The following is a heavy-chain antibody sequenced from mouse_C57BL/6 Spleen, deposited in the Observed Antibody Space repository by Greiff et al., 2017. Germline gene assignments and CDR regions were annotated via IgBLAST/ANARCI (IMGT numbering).Heavy chain of an antibody. V-gene: IGHV5-6*01. CDR3: ARHLTVVGPYARGY. Sequence: EVMLVESGGDLVKPGGSLKLSCAASGFTFSSYGMSWVRQTPDKRLEWLATISSGGSYTYYPDSVYGRFTISRDTARNDLYLKMSSLKTEDMAMYYCARHLTVVGPYARGYWGQGTSVTVSS. J-gene: IGHJ4*01. CDR2: ISSGGSYT. D-gene: IGHD1-1*01. CDR1: GFTFSSYG.